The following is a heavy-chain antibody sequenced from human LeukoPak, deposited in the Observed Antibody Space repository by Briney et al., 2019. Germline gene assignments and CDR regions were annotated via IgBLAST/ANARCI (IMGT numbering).Heavy chain of an antibody. D-gene: IGHD2-2*01. Sequence: GRSLRLSCAASGFTFSSYAMHWVRQAPGKGLEGVAVISYDGSNKYYADSVKGRFTISRDNSKNTLYLQVNSLRAEDTAVYYCARAGPVVPAARNYYYYGMDVWGQGTTVTVSS. CDR3: ARAGPVVPAARNYYYYGMDV. CDR1: GFTFSSYA. V-gene: IGHV3-30-3*01. CDR2: ISYDGSNK. J-gene: IGHJ6*02.